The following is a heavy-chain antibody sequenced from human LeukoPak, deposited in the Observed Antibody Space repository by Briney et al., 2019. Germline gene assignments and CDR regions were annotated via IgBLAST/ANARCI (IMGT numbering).Heavy chain of an antibody. CDR1: GFTFSSYA. V-gene: IGHV3-23*01. D-gene: IGHD3-22*01. CDR3: AKEGQDYYDSSGYFPYYFDY. Sequence: EGSLRLSCAASGFTFSSYAMSWVRQAPGKGLEWVSAISGSGGSTYYADSVKGRFTISRDNSKNTLYLQMNSLRAEDTAVYYCAKEGQDYYDSSGYFPYYFDYWGQGTLVTVSS. J-gene: IGHJ4*02. CDR2: ISGSGGST.